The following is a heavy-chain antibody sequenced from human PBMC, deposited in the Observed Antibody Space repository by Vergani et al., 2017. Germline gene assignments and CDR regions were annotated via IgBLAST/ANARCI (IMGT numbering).Heavy chain of an antibody. CDR1: GGSISSHY. D-gene: IGHD3-16*02. V-gene: IGHV4-59*11. CDR2: IYYSGST. Sequence: QVQLQESGPGLVKPSETLSLTCTVSGGSISSHYWSWIRQPPGKGLEWIGYIYYSGSTNYNPSLKSRVTISVDTSKNQFSLKLSSVTAADTAGYYCARASYDYVWGSYRYYFDYWGQGTLVTVSS. J-gene: IGHJ4*02. CDR3: ARASYDYVWGSYRYYFDY.